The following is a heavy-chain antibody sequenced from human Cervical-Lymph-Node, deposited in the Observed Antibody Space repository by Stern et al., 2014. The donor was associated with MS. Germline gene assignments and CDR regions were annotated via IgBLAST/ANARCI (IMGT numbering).Heavy chain of an antibody. V-gene: IGHV1-2*02. J-gene: IGHJ4*02. CDR2: VSPKSGAI. CDR1: GYTFTDNY. D-gene: IGHD3-3*01. Sequence: QVQLVQSGAEVKKPGASVKVSCKASGYTFTDNYLHWMRQAPGQGLEWMGLVSPKSGAINYAQKFQGRVTMTRDTSINTVYMELRRLTSDDTAVYYCARGPVIFHSSYFDYWGQGTLVSVSS. CDR3: ARGPVIFHSSYFDY.